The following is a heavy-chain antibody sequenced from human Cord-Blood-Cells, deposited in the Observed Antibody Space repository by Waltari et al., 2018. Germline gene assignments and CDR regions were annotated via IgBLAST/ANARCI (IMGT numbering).Heavy chain of an antibody. V-gene: IGHV4-59*01. CDR1: GGSISSYY. D-gene: IGHD3-3*01. J-gene: IGHJ3*02. Sequence: QVQLQESGPGLVKPSETLSLTCTVSGGSISSYYWSWIRQPPGKGLEWIGYIYYSGSTNYNPSLKSRVTISVDTSKNQFSLKLSSVTAADTAVYYCARDLDWKFHAFDIWGQGTMVTVSS. CDR3: ARDLDWKFHAFDI. CDR2: IYYSGST.